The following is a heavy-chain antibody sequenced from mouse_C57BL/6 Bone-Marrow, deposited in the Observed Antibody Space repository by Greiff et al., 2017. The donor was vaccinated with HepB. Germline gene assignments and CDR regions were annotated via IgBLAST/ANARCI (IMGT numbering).Heavy chain of an antibody. V-gene: IGHV5-17*01. CDR1: GFTFSDYG. CDR3: VLLWLRRYFDV. J-gene: IGHJ1*03. CDR2: ISSGSSTI. D-gene: IGHD2-2*01. Sequence: EVKLVESGGGLVKPGGSLKLSCAASGFTFSDYGMHWVRQAPEKGLEWVAYISSGSSTIYYADTVKGRFTISRDNAKNTLFLQMSSLRSEDTAMYYCVLLWLRRYFDVWGTGTTVTVSS.